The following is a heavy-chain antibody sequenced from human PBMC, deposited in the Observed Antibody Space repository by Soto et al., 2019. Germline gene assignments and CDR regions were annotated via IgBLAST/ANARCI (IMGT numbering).Heavy chain of an antibody. Sequence: EVQLVESGGGLVKPGGSLRLSCAASGFTFSSAWMSWVRQAPGKGLEWVGRIKMKTDGGTTDYAAPVKGRFTISRDESKNTLKLQMNSPKTEETAVYYCTMARFDWLPQFDYWGQGTVVTVSS. V-gene: IGHV3-15*01. J-gene: IGHJ4*02. CDR1: GFTFSSAW. CDR2: IKMKTDGGTT. CDR3: TMARFDWLPQFDY. D-gene: IGHD3-9*01.